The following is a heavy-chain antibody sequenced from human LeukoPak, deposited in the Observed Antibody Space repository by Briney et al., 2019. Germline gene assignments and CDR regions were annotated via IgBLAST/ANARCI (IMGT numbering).Heavy chain of an antibody. Sequence: GGSLRLSCAASGFTFSSYAMSWVRPAPGMGLEWVSAISGSGGRTDYADSVKGRFTISRDNSRNTLYLQMNNLRVEDTAVYYCAKDHRAAMYNWNYGGTDYYFDYWGQGTLVTVSS. CDR1: GFTFSSYA. CDR2: ISGSGGRT. D-gene: IGHD1-20*01. CDR3: AKDHRAAMYNWNYGGTDYYFDY. J-gene: IGHJ4*02. V-gene: IGHV3-23*01.